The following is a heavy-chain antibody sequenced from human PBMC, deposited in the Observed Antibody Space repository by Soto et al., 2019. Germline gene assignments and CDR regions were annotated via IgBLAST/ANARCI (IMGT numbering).Heavy chain of an antibody. CDR3: VRDKGQWLVND. Sequence: QVQLVQSGAEVKKPGASVKVSCKTSGYTFTSYGISWVRQAPGQGLEWIGWISTYNGNTNHAQRLQGRVSMTTDTPISTEYMELRSLRSDDTALYYCVRDKGQWLVNDWGQGTLLTVSS. CDR1: GYTFTSYG. D-gene: IGHD6-19*01. CDR2: ISTYNGNT. V-gene: IGHV1-18*01. J-gene: IGHJ4*02.